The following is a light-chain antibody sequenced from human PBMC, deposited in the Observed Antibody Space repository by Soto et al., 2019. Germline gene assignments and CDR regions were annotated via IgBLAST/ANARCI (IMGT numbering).Light chain of an antibody. Sequence: EIVLTQSPGTVSLSPGERATLSCRASQSVSSSYLAWYQQKPGQAPRLLIHGASSRATGIPDRFSGSESGTDFTLTISGLEPEDFGMYYCQQYGTSPLTFGGGTKVEIK. CDR1: QSVSSSY. V-gene: IGKV3-20*01. CDR2: GAS. CDR3: QQYGTSPLT. J-gene: IGKJ4*01.